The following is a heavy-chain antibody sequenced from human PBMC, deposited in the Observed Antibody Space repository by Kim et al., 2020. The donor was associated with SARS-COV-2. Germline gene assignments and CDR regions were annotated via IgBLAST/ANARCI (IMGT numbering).Heavy chain of an antibody. CDR3: ANLPCRGLSFDY. Sequence: YYADSVKGRFTISRDNSKNTLYLQMNSLRAEDTAVYYCANLPCRGLSFDYWGQGTLVTVSS. D-gene: IGHD3-16*02. V-gene: IGHV3-23*01. J-gene: IGHJ4*02.